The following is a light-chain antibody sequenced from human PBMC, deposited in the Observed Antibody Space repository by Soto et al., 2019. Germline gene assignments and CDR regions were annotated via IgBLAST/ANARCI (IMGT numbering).Light chain of an antibody. V-gene: IGKV1-5*03. CDR2: KAS. CDR1: QSISTW. Sequence: DIQMTQSPCALSVSVGDRVNITCRASQSISTWLAWYQQKPGEAPKLLMYKASSLDSGVPSRFSGSESGTEFTLSISGLQPEDFATYYCQQYNSYAFSFGPGTKVDIK. J-gene: IGKJ3*01. CDR3: QQYNSYAFS.